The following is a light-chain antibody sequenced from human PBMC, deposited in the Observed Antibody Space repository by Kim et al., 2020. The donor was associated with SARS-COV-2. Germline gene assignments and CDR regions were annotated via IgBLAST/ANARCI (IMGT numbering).Light chain of an antibody. J-gene: IGLJ2*01. Sequence: GRSVTISSTGPSSDLIFYNYVSCYQQHPGKAPKLILFDVSTRPSGVPDRFSGSKSGSTASLTVSGLQAEDEADYYCSSYAGGGGLKFGGGTKVTVL. CDR3: SSYAGGGGLK. V-gene: IGLV2-8*01. CDR2: DVS. CDR1: SSDLIFYNY.